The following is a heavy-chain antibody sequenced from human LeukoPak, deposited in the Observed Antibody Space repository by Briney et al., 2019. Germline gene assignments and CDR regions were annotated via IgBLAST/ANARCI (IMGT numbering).Heavy chain of an antibody. V-gene: IGHV1-18*04. CDR2: ISGNNGNT. J-gene: IGHJ5*02. Sequence: ASVKVSCKASGYTFTDYYVYWVRQAPGQGLEWMGWISGNNGNTNYAQKLQDRVTMTTDTSTSTAYMELRSLRSDDTAIYYCARAGLTWWDLPDSWGQGTLVTVSS. CDR1: GYTFTDYY. D-gene: IGHD1-26*01. CDR3: ARAGLTWWDLPDS.